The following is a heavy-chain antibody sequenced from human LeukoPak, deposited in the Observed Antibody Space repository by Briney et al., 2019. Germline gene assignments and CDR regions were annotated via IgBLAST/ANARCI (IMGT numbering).Heavy chain of an antibody. D-gene: IGHD6-6*01. J-gene: IGHJ6*03. CDR2: IIPIFETA. Sequence: SVKVSCKASGGTFSSYAISWVRQAPGHGLEWMGGIIPIFETANYAQKFQGRVTITADKSTSTAYMELSSLGSEDTAVYYCAGAIAGRPKRGYYYYMDVWGKGTTVTVSS. CDR3: AGAIAGRPKRGYYYYMDV. CDR1: GGTFSSYA. V-gene: IGHV1-69*06.